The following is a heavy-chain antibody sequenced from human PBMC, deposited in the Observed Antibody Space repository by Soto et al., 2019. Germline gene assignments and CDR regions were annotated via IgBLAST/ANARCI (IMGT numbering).Heavy chain of an antibody. D-gene: IGHD3-9*01. J-gene: IGHJ6*02. CDR2: ISAYNGNT. Sequence: ASVKVSCKASGYTFTSYGISWVRQAPGQGLEWMGWISAYNGNTNYAQKLQGRVTMTTDTSTSTAYTELRSLRSDDTAVYYCARVGYDILTGYYETHALDVWGQGTTVTVSS. V-gene: IGHV1-18*01. CDR3: ARVGYDILTGYYETHALDV. CDR1: GYTFTSYG.